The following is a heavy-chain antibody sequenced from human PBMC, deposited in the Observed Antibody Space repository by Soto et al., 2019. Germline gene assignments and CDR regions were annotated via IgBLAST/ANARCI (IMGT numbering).Heavy chain of an antibody. V-gene: IGHV3-30*18. CDR1: GFTFSSYG. J-gene: IGHJ6*02. CDR3: AEGAGVGAPRGYYYYGMDV. CDR2: ISYDGSNK. Sequence: QVQLVESGGGVVQPGRSLRLSCAASGFTFSSYGMHWVRQAPGKGLEWVAVISYDGSNKYYADSVKGRFTISRDNSKNTLYLQMNSLRAEDTAVYYCAEGAGVGAPRGYYYYGMDVWGQGTTVTVSS. D-gene: IGHD1-26*01.